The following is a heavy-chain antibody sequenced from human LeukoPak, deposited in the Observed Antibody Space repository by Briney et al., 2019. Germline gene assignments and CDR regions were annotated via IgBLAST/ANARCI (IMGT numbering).Heavy chain of an antibody. D-gene: IGHD6-19*01. CDR3: AKDRVAVAGTNGY. CDR1: GFTFSSYG. J-gene: IGHJ4*02. V-gene: IGHV3-30*02. CDR2: IRYDGSNK. Sequence: GSLRLSCAASGFTFSSYGMHWFRQAPGKGLEWVAFIRYDGSNKYYADSVKGRFTISRDNSKNTLYLQMNSLRAEDTAVYYCAKDRVAVAGTNGYWGQGTLVTVSS.